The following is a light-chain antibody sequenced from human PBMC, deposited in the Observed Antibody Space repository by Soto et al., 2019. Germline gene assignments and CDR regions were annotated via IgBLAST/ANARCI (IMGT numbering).Light chain of an antibody. V-gene: IGLV1-44*01. CDR3: AAWDDSLSVV. J-gene: IGLJ3*02. Sequence: HSVLTQPPSASGAPGQRVTISCSGSRSNIGSNAVNWYQQLPGTAPKLLIYLNDQRPSGVPDRFSGSKSGTSASLAISGLQSEDEADYYCAAWDDSLSVVFGGGTKVTVL. CDR2: LND. CDR1: RSNIGSNA.